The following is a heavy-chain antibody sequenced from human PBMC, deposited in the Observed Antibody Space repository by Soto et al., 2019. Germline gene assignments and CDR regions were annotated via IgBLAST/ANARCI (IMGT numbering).Heavy chain of an antibody. CDR3: ARDSLALWFGEPTFYYGMDV. Sequence: PGGSLRLSCAASGFTFSSYGMHWVRQAPGKGLEWVAVIWYDGSNKYYADSVKGRFTISRDNSKNTLYLQMNSLRAEDTAVYYCARDSLALWFGEPTFYYGMDVWGQGTTVTVSS. V-gene: IGHV3-33*01. J-gene: IGHJ6*02. CDR1: GFTFSSYG. D-gene: IGHD3-10*01. CDR2: IWYDGSNK.